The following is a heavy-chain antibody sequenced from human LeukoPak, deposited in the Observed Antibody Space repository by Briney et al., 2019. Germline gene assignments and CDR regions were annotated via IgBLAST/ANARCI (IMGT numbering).Heavy chain of an antibody. Sequence: GASVKVSCKASGYTFTSYDINWVRQATGQGLEWMGWMNPNSGNTGYAQKFQGRVTMTRNTSISTAYMELSSLRSEDTAVYYCARGLEMDTITPFDYWGQGTLVTVSS. J-gene: IGHJ4*02. CDR2: MNPNSGNT. CDR3: ARGLEMDTITPFDY. D-gene: IGHD5-24*01. CDR1: GYTFTSYD. V-gene: IGHV1-8*01.